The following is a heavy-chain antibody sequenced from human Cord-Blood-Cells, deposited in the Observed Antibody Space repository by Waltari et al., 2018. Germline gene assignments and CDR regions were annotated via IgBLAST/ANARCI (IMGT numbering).Heavy chain of an antibody. V-gene: IGHV4-38-2*01. J-gene: IGHJ6*02. CDR1: GYSLSSGYS. CDR2: IYHSGST. CDR3: ASGPRFGELYYYYYGMDV. D-gene: IGHD3-10*01. Sequence: QVQLQESGPGLVKPSEPLSLTCAVPGYSLSSGYSWGWIRQPPGKGLEWIGSIYHSGSTYYNPSLKSRVTISVDTSKNQFSLKLSSVTAADTAVYYCASGPRFGELYYYYYGMDVWGQGTTVTVSS.